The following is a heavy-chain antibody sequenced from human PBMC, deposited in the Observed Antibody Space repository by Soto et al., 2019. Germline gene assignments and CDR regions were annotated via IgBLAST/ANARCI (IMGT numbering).Heavy chain of an antibody. J-gene: IGHJ6*02. Sequence: SETLSLTCAVYGGSFSGYYWSWIRQPPGKGLEWIGEINHSGSTNYNPSLKSRVTISVDTSKNQFSLTLSSVTAADTAVYYCARCPTRRYCSSTSCLKGVKYYYYGMDVWGQGTTVTVSS. D-gene: IGHD2-2*01. CDR1: GGSFSGYY. V-gene: IGHV4-34*01. CDR3: ARCPTRRYCSSTSCLKGVKYYYYGMDV. CDR2: INHSGST.